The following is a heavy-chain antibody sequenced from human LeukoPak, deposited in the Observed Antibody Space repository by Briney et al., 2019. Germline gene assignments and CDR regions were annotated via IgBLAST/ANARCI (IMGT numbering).Heavy chain of an antibody. Sequence: ASVKVSCKASGYTFTGYYMHWVRQAPGQGLEWMGWINPNSGGTNYAQKFQGRVTMTRDTSISTAYMELSRLRSDDTAVYYCARDHEVLTGYYSAAAGGYWGQGTLVTVSS. CDR3: ARDHEVLTGYYSAAAGGY. CDR2: INPNSGGT. V-gene: IGHV1-2*02. J-gene: IGHJ4*02. CDR1: GYTFTGYY. D-gene: IGHD3-9*01.